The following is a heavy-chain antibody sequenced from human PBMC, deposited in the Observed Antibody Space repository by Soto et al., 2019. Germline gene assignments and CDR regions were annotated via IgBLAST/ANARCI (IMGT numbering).Heavy chain of an antibody. CDR2: ISAYNGNT. D-gene: IGHD1-1*01. V-gene: IGHV1-18*01. CDR3: ARGTKLERRPHGWFDP. Sequence: QVQLVQSGAEVKKPGASVKVSCKASGYTFTSYGISWVRQAPGQGLEWMGWISAYNGNTNYAQKLQGRVTMSTDTPTSTAYMELRSLRSDDTAVYYCARGTKLERRPHGWFDPWGQGTLVTVSS. J-gene: IGHJ5*02. CDR1: GYTFTSYG.